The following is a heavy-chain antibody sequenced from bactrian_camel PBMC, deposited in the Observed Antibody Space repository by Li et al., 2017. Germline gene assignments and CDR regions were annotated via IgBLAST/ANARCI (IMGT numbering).Heavy chain of an antibody. CDR2: IYTGGGIA. CDR1: GYTYSSAC. D-gene: IGHD1*01. Sequence: VQLVESGGGLVQPGGSLRLSCAASGYTYSSACMGWFRQAPGKEREGVAAIYTGGGIAHYAASVKGRFTISQDNRKNTVFLQMNSLEPEDTAKYYCVRGSVSNAYGLGTANNYWGQGTQVTVS. CDR3: VRGSVSNAYGLGTANNY. J-gene: IGHJ4*01. V-gene: IGHV3S40*01.